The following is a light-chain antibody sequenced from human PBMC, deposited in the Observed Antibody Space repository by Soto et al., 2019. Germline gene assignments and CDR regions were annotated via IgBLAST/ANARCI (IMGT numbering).Light chain of an antibody. J-gene: IGKJ1*01. CDR1: HSISNW. V-gene: IGKV1-5*03. CDR2: KAS. CDR3: QKYDTYRRT. Sequence: DIQMTQSPSTLSASVGDRVTITCRASHSISNWLAWYQQKPGKAPKLLIFKASTLESGVRSRFSGSGSGTEFTLNISSLQPDDFGTYHCQKYDTYRRTFGQGTKVDIK.